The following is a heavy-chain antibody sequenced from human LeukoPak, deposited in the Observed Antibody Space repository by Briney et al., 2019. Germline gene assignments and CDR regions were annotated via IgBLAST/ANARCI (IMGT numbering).Heavy chain of an antibody. CDR2: IRYDGSNK. V-gene: IGHV3-30*02. J-gene: IGHJ4*02. D-gene: IGHD4/OR15-4a*01. CDR3: ARRAGAYSHPYDY. Sequence: PGGSLRLSCAASGFTFSSYGTHWVRQAPGKGLEWVAFIRYDGSNKYYADSVKGRLTISRDNSKNTLYLQMNSLRAEDTAVYHCARRAGAYSHPYDYWGQGTLVTVSS. CDR1: GFTFSSYG.